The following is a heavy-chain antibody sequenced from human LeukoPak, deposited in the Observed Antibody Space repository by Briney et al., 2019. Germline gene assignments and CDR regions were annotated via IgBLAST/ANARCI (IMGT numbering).Heavy chain of an antibody. D-gene: IGHD3-22*01. CDR2: IYYSGST. CDR3: ASLPTYYYDSSGYY. J-gene: IGHJ4*02. CDR1: GGSISSYY. V-gene: IGHV4-59*08. Sequence: PSETLSLTGTGSGGSISSYYWSWLGHPPGKGLEGFGNIYYSGSTNYNRSLSSRATISVDTTKNQFSLMLSSVTDADTAVYYCASLPTYYYDSSGYYWGQGTLVTVSS.